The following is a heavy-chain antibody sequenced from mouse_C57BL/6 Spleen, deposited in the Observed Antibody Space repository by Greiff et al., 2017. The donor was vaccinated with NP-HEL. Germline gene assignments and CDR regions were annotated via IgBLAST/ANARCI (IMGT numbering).Heavy chain of an antibody. V-gene: IGHV1-82*01. D-gene: IGHD2-4*01. CDR1: GYAFSSSW. CDR2: IYPGDGDT. CDR3: AREVYYDYDVVWFAY. Sequence: VKLQESGPELVKPGASVKISCKASGYAFSSSWMNWVKQRPGKGLEWIGRIYPGDGDTNYNGKFKGKATLTADKSSSTAYMQLSSLTSEDSAVYFCAREVYYDYDVVWFAYWGQGTLVTVSA. J-gene: IGHJ3*01.